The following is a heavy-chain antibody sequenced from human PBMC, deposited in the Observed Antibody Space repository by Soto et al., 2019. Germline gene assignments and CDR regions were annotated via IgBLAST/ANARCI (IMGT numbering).Heavy chain of an antibody. CDR3: ARTYYDFWESFRPPPHPFDP. CDR1: GGSISSYY. Sequence: PSETLSLTCTVSGGSISSYYWSWIRQPPGKGLEWIGYIYYSGSTNYNPSLKSRVTISVDTSKNQFSLKLSSVTAADTAVYYCARTYYDFWESFRPPPHPFDPWGQGTLVTVSS. J-gene: IGHJ5*02. D-gene: IGHD3-3*01. V-gene: IGHV4-59*01. CDR2: IYYSGST.